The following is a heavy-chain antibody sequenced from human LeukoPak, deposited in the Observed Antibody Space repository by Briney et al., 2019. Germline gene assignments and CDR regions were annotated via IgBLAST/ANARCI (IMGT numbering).Heavy chain of an antibody. CDR2: TSYDGSNK. J-gene: IGHJ6*02. CDR3: AKDRWYQLIYYYYGMDV. Sequence: GGSLRLSCAASGFTFSSYAMHWVRQAAGKGLEWVAVTSYDGSNKYYADSVKGRFTISRDNSKNTLYLQMNSLRAEDTAVYYCAKDRWYQLIYYYYGMDVWGQGTTVTVSS. CDR1: GFTFSSYA. V-gene: IGHV3-30-3*01. D-gene: IGHD2-2*01.